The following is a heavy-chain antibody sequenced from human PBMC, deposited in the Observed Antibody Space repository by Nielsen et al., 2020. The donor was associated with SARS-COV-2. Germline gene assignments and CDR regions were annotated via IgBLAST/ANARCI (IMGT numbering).Heavy chain of an antibody. Sequence: VRQAPVKGLEWVSSISSSSSYIYYADSVKGRFTISRDNAKNSLYLQMNSLRAEDTAVYYCARGQNIVVVPAAKDYYYYYMDVWGKGTTVTVSS. CDR2: ISSSSSYI. J-gene: IGHJ6*03. D-gene: IGHD2-2*01. V-gene: IGHV3-21*01. CDR3: ARGQNIVVVPAAKDYYYYYMDV.